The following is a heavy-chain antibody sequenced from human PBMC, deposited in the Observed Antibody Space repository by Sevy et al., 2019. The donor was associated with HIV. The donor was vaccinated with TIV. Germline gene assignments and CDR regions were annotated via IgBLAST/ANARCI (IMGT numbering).Heavy chain of an antibody. Sequence: GGSLRLSCAASGFTFDTYWMQWVRQAPGQGLEWVANIRQDGKELYNADSVRGRFTISRDNAKETLYLQMSNLRVEDSAIYYCARRYFDLWGQGTLVTVSS. CDR1: GFTFDTYW. V-gene: IGHV3-7*01. CDR3: ARRYFDL. CDR2: IRQDGKEL. J-gene: IGHJ4*02.